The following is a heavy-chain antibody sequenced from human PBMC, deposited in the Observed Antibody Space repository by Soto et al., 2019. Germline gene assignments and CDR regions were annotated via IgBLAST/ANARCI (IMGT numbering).Heavy chain of an antibody. CDR1: GFTFSSSA. J-gene: IGHJ3*02. D-gene: IGHD6-19*01. V-gene: IGHV3-23*01. Sequence: EEQLLESGGGLVQPGGSLRLSCAASGFTFSSSAMTWVRQASGKGLEWVSAISGGGTVTYYTDSVKGRFTISRDNSKNTLYLQMNRLRAEDTAVYYCTRNTSGRQGSAFDIWGQGTMVTVSS. CDR2: ISGGGTVT. CDR3: TRNTSGRQGSAFDI.